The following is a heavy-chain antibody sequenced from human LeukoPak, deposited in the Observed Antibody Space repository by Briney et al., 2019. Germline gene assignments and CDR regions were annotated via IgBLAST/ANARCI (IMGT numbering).Heavy chain of an antibody. CDR1: GFTFSSYS. D-gene: IGHD1-26*01. Sequence: GGSLRLSCAASGFTFSSYSMNWVRQAPGKGPEWVSSISSSSSYIYYADSVKGRFTISRDNAKNSLYLQMNSLRAEDTAAYYCARGPQRSGSYDDYWGQGTLVTVSS. CDR2: ISSSSSYI. V-gene: IGHV3-21*01. J-gene: IGHJ4*02. CDR3: ARGPQRSGSYDDY.